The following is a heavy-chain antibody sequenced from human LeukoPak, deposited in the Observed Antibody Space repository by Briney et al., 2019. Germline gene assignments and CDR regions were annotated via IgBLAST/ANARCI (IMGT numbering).Heavy chain of an antibody. CDR2: INHSGST. Sequence: SETLSLTCAVYGGSFSGYYWSWIRQPPGKGLEWIGEINHSGSTNYNPSLKSRVTISVDTSKNQFSLKLSSVTAADTAVCYCARGLRDYWGQGTLVTVSS. J-gene: IGHJ4*02. CDR3: ARGLRDY. CDR1: GGSFSGYY. V-gene: IGHV4-34*01.